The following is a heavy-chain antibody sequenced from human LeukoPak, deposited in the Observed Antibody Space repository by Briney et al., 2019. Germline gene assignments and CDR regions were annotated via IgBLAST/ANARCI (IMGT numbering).Heavy chain of an antibody. CDR2: IIPILGIA. D-gene: IGHD3-3*01. J-gene: IGHJ3*02. CDR3: ARVESGYDAFDI. CDR1: GGTFSSYA. V-gene: IGHV1-69*04. Sequence: SVKVSCKASGGTFSSYAISWVRQAPGQGLEWMGRIIPILGIANYAQKFQGRVTITADKSTSTAYMELSSLRSEDTAVYYCARVESGYDAFDIWGPGTMVTVSS.